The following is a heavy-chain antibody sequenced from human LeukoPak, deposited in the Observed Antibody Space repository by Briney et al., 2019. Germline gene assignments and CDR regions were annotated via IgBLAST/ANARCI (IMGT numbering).Heavy chain of an antibody. CDR3: VRLSPYDSSGYYYDY. Sequence: GGSLRLSCAASGFTFSSYGMSWVRQAIGKGLEWVSGIGTAGDTYYPGSVKGRFTISRENAKNSMYLQMNSLRAGDTAVYYCVRLSPYDSSGYYYDYWGQGTLVTVSS. CDR1: GFTFSSYG. CDR2: IGTAGDT. D-gene: IGHD3-22*01. V-gene: IGHV3-13*01. J-gene: IGHJ4*02.